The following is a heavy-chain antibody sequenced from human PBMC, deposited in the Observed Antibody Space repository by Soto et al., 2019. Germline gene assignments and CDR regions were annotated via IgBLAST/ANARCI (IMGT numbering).Heavy chain of an antibody. J-gene: IGHJ4*02. D-gene: IGHD3-22*01. V-gene: IGHV3-30-3*01. CDR3: ARDAPPYDSSGYYVDPLFY. Sequence: PGGSLRLSCAASGFTFSSYAMHWVRQAPGKGLEWVAVISYDGSNKYYADSVKGRFTISRDNSKNTLYLQMNSLRAEDTAVYYCARDAPPYDSSGYYVDPLFYWGQGTLVTVSS. CDR1: GFTFSSYA. CDR2: ISYDGSNK.